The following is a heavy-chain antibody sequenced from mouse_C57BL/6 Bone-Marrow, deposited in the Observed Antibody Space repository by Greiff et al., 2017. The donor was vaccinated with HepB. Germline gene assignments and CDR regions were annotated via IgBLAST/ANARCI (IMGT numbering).Heavy chain of an antibody. CDR2: IDPETGGT. CDR3: ASTRLRRAWFAY. Sequence: VQLQQSGAELVRPGASVTLSCKASGYTFTDYEMHWVKQTPVHGLEWIGAIDPETGGTAYNQKFKGKATLTADKSSSTAYMQLSSLTSEDSAVYFCASTRLRRAWFAYWGQGTLVTVSA. D-gene: IGHD2-4*01. J-gene: IGHJ3*01. V-gene: IGHV1-15*01. CDR1: GYTFTDYE.